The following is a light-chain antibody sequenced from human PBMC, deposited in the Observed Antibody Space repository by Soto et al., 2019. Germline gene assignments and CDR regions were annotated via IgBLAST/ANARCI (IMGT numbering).Light chain of an antibody. CDR2: GAS. Sequence: EIVVTQSPGTLSLSPGEGATLSCRASQSVSSNYLAWYQQKPGQAPRLLIYGASNRATGIPDRFSGSGSGTEFTLTISRLEPEDFAVYYCQQYSSSPLTFGGGTKV. V-gene: IGKV3-20*01. CDR1: QSVSSNY. CDR3: QQYSSSPLT. J-gene: IGKJ4*01.